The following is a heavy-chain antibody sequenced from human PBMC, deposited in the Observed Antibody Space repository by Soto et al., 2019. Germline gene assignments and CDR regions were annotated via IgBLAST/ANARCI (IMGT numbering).Heavy chain of an antibody. V-gene: IGHV1-69*12. CDR1: GGTFSSYA. CDR3: ARSRYISTSCHPSSFGYYYYGMDV. D-gene: IGHD2-2*01. Sequence: QVQLVQSGAEVKKPGSSVKVSCKASGGTFSSYAISWVRQAPGQGLEWMGGIIPIFGTANYAQKFQGRVTITADESTSTAYMELSSLRSEDTAVYYCARSRYISTSCHPSSFGYYYYGMDVWGQGTTVTVSS. CDR2: IIPIFGTA. J-gene: IGHJ6*02.